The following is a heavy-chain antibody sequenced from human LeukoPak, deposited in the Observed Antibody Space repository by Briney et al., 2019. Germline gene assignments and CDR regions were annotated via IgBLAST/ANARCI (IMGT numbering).Heavy chain of an antibody. CDR1: GFTFSSYG. Sequence: GGSLRLSCAASGFTFSSYGMHWVRQAPGKGLEWVAVISYDGSNKYYADSVKGRFTISRDNSKNTLYLQMNSLRAEDMAVYYCAKEWRYWGQGTLVTVSS. D-gene: IGHD5-12*01. J-gene: IGHJ4*02. V-gene: IGHV3-30*18. CDR3: AKEWRY. CDR2: ISYDGSNK.